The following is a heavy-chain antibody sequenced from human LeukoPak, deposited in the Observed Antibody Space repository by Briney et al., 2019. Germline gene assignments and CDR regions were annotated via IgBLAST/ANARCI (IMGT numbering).Heavy chain of an antibody. J-gene: IGHJ4*02. Sequence: GASVKVSCKASGGTFSSYAISWVRQAPGQGLEWMGGIIPIFGTANYAQKFQGRVTITADESTSTAYMELSSPRSEDTAVYYCARDQWQLVLGDWGQGTLVTVSS. CDR3: ARDQWQLVLGD. V-gene: IGHV1-69*13. CDR2: IIPIFGTA. D-gene: IGHD6-6*01. CDR1: GGTFSSYA.